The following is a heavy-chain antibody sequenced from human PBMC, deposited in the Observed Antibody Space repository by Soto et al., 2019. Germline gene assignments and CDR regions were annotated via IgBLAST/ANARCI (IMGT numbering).Heavy chain of an antibody. CDR3: ARWRAAAGTWAYYYYGMDV. J-gene: IGHJ6*02. Sequence: PSETLSLTCAVYGGSFSGYYWSWIRQPPGKGLEWIGEINHSGSTTYNPSLKSRVTISVDTSKNQFSLKLSSVTAADTAVYYCARWRAAAGTWAYYYYGMDVWGQGTTVTVSS. D-gene: IGHD6-13*01. V-gene: IGHV4-34*01. CDR2: INHSGST. CDR1: GGSFSGYY.